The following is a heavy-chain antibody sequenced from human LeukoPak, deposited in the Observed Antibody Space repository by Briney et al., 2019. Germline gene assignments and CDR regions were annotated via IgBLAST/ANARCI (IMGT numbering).Heavy chain of an antibody. J-gene: IGHJ4*02. D-gene: IGHD6-19*01. Sequence: EWVSSISSSSSYIYYADSVKGRFTISRDNAKNSLYLQMNSLRAEDTAVYYCARVVAGYYFDYWGQGTLVTVSS. V-gene: IGHV3-21*01. CDR2: ISSSSSYI. CDR3: ARVVAGYYFDY.